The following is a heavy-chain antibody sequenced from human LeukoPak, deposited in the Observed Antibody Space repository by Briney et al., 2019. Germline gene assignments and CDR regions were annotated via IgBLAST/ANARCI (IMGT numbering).Heavy chain of an antibody. CDR2: IRGDSSVI. D-gene: IGHD1-26*01. Sequence: PGGSLRLSCAASGFAFSSDAMSWVRQAPGKGLEWVSLIRGDSSVIEYADTVKGRFTISRDNSKNTLYLQMNSLRAEDTAVYSCAKGRFHSSPFDYRGERSLVTVCS. V-gene: IGHV3-23*01. CDR3: AKGRFHSSPFDY. J-gene: IGHJ4*02. CDR1: GFAFSSDA.